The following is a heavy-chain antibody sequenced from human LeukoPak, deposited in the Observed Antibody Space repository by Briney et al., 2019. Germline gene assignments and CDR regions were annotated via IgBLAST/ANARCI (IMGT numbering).Heavy chain of an antibody. CDR3: ATKRQVLLPFES. D-gene: IGHD5-18*01. Sequence: GGSLRLSCAASGFTFSTLAMIWVRQPPGKGLEWVSSIFPSGGEIHYADSVRGRFTISRDNSKSTLSLQMNSLRAEDTAIYYCATKRQVLLPFESWGQGTLVTVSS. CDR1: GFTFSTLA. V-gene: IGHV3-23*01. CDR2: IFPSGGEI. J-gene: IGHJ4*02.